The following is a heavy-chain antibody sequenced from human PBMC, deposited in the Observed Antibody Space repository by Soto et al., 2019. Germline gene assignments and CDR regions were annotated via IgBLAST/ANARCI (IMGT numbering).Heavy chain of an antibody. CDR2: IYYSRST. Sequence: SETLSLTCTVSGGSISSYYWSWIRQPPGKGLEWIGYIYYSRSTNYNPSLKSRVTISVDTSKNQFSLKLSSVTAADTAVYYCARGVVVRSYYYYYMDVWGKGTTVTVSS. V-gene: IGHV4-59*13. CDR3: ARGVVVRSYYYYYMDV. D-gene: IGHD2-21*01. J-gene: IGHJ6*03. CDR1: GGSISSYY.